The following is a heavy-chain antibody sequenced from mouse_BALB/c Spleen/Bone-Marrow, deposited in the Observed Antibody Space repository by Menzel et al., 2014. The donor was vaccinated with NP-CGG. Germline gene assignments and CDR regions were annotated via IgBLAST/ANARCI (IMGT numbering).Heavy chain of an antibody. CDR2: IHPRSGGT. Sequence: QVQLQQSGAELVRPGASVKLSCKALGYTFTDYEIHWVKQTPVHGLEWIGAIHPRSGGTAYNQKFKGKATLTADKSSRIASMELSRLTSASSAVYYCTRDGDGYYPYTLDNWGQGTSVTVSS. CDR1: GYTFTDYE. CDR3: TRDGDGYYPYTLDN. V-gene: IGHV1-15*01. J-gene: IGHJ4*01. D-gene: IGHD2-3*01.